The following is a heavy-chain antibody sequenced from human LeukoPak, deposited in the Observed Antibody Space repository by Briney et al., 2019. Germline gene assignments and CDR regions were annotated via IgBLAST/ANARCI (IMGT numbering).Heavy chain of an antibody. J-gene: IGHJ4*02. CDR3: ARGGRGLLDY. CDR2: ISSSGST. Sequence: SETLSLTCTVSGDSISSGDYYWSWIRQPAGKGLEWIGRISSSGSTNYNPSLKSRVTISVDTSKNQFSLKLSSVTAADTAVYYCARGGRGLLDYWGQGTLVTVSS. CDR1: GDSISSGDYY. V-gene: IGHV4-61*02. D-gene: IGHD5-12*01.